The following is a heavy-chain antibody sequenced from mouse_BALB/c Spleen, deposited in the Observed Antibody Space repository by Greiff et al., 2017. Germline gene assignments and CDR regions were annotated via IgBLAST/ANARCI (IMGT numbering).Heavy chain of an antibody. Sequence: VQLQQSGAELARPGASVKMSCKASGYTFTSYTMHWVKQRPGQGLEWIGYINPSSGYTNYNQKFKDKATLTADESSSTAYMQLSSLTSEDSAVYYCGYDGGFAYWGQGTLVTVSA. CDR3: GYDGGFAY. CDR1: GYTFTSYT. V-gene: IGHV1-4*01. D-gene: IGHD2-14*01. CDR2: INPSSGYT. J-gene: IGHJ3*01.